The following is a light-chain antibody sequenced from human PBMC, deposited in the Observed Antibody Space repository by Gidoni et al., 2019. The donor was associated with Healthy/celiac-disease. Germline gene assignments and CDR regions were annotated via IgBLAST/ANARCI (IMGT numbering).Light chain of an antibody. CDR3: AAWDDSLSGWV. J-gene: IGLJ3*02. V-gene: IGLV1-47*01. CDR1: SSNIGSNY. CDR2: RNN. Sequence: QSVLTQPPSASGTPGQGVTISCSGSSSNIGSNYVYWYQQLQGTAPKLLIYRNNQRPSGVPDRFSGSKSGTSASLAISGLRSEDEADYYCAAWDDSLSGWVFGGGTKLTVL.